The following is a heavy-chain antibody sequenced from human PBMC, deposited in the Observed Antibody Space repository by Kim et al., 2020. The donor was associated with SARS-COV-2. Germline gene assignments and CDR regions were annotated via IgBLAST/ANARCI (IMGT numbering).Heavy chain of an antibody. D-gene: IGHD3-10*01. CDR3: AKDSIGADSHYYSDY. Sequence: GSLKARFTISRDNSKSTRYLQMNSRRAENTAVYYCAKDSIGADSHYYSDYWGQGTLVTVSS. J-gene: IGHJ4*02. V-gene: IGHV3-23*02.